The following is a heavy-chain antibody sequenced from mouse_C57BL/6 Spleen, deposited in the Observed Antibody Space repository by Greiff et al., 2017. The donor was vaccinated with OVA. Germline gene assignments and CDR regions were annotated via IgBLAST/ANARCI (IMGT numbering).Heavy chain of an antibody. CDR1: GFTFSDYG. CDR3: AREGTLLWMDY. CDR2: ISSGSSTI. Sequence: EVKVVESGGGLVKPGGSLKLSCAASGFTFSDYGMHWVRQAPEKGLEWVAYISSGSSTIYYADTVKGRFTISRDNAKNTLFLQMTSLRSEDTAMYYCAREGTLLWMDYWGQGTSVTVSS. J-gene: IGHJ4*01. V-gene: IGHV5-17*01. D-gene: IGHD2-1*01.